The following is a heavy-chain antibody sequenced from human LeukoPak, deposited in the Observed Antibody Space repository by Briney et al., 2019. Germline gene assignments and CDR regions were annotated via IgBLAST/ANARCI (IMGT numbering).Heavy chain of an antibody. Sequence: SETLSLICSVSGVSISSSNSYWGWIRQPPGKGLEWIGSIYYSGSTYYNPSLKSRVTISVDTSKNQFSLKLSSVTAADTAVYYCARDMAGYHLDYWGQGTLVTVSS. D-gene: IGHD3-9*01. V-gene: IGHV4-39*07. CDR3: ARDMAGYHLDY. J-gene: IGHJ4*02. CDR2: IYYSGST. CDR1: GVSISSSNSY.